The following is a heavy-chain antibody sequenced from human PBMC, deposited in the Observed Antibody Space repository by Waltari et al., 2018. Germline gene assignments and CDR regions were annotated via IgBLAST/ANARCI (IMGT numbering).Heavy chain of an antibody. V-gene: IGHV3-30-3*01. CDR3: TRENNGFDV. CDR2: ITNDGTNK. CDR1: AFSISTYA. Sequence: QVQLVESGGGVVQPERSLRLSCAASAFSISTYAMHWVRQAPGKGLEWVAGITNDGTNKYYADSVKGRLIISRDNSKNMLDLQMNSLRDDDTAVYFCTRENNGFDVWGQGTMVTVSS. J-gene: IGHJ3*01.